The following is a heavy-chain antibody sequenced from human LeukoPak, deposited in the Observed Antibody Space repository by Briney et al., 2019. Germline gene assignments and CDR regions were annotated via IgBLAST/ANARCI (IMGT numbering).Heavy chain of an antibody. J-gene: IGHJ4*02. V-gene: IGHV3-73*01. Sequence: GGSLRLSCAASEFTFSGSAMHWVRQASGKGLEWVGRIRSKANSYATAYAASVKGRFTISRDDSKNTAYLQMNSLKTEDTAVYYCTRPYYYDSSGYYQTGDYWGQGTLVTVSS. CDR1: EFTFSGSA. D-gene: IGHD3-22*01. CDR3: TRPYYYDSSGYYQTGDY. CDR2: IRSKANSYAT.